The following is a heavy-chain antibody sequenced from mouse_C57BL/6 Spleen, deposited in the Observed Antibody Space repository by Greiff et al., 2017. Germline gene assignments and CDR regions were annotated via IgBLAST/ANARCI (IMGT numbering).Heavy chain of an antibody. Sequence: QVQLQQSGAELVRPGASVTLSCKASGYTFTDYEMHWVKQTPVHGLEWIGAIDPETGGTAYNQKFKGKAILTADKSSSTAYMELRSLTSEDSAVYYCTRGDLPYYFDYWGQGTTLTVSP. CDR1: GYTFTDYE. CDR3: TRGDLPYYFDY. D-gene: IGHD5-1*01. J-gene: IGHJ2*01. V-gene: IGHV1-15*01. CDR2: IDPETGGT.